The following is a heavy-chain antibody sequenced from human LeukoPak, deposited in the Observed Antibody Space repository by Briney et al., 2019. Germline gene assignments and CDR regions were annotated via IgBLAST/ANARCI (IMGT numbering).Heavy chain of an antibody. V-gene: IGHV1-2*02. J-gene: IGHJ4*02. CDR2: MNPNSGGT. Sequence: GASVKVSCKASGYTFTGYYMHWVRQAPGQGLEWMGWMNPNSGGTNYAKKFQGRVTMTRDTSISTAYMELSRLRSDDKAGYYCARQKYQLLYFDYWGQGTLVTVSS. CDR1: GYTFTGYY. CDR3: ARQKYQLLYFDY. D-gene: IGHD2-2*02.